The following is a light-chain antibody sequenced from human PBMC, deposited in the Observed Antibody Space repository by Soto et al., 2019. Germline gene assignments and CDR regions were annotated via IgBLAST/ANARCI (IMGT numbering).Light chain of an antibody. J-gene: IGKJ5*01. CDR2: GAS. CDR3: QQRSNWPIT. CDR1: QSVSNNY. Sequence: EIVWTQSPGTLSLSPGERATLSCRASQSVSNNYLAWYQQKPGQAPRLLIYGASNRATGIPARFSGSGSGTDFTLTISSLEPEDFAVYYCQQRSNWPITFGQGTRLEIK. V-gene: IGKV3-11*01.